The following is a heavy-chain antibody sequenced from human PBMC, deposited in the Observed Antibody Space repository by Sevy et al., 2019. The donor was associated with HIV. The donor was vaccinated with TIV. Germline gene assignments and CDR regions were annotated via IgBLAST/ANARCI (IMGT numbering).Heavy chain of an antibody. D-gene: IGHD3-22*01. CDR2: ISGSGGST. CDR1: GFTFSSYA. CDR3: VKVGYYDSSAGAFDI. Sequence: GGSLRLSCAASGFTFSSYAMSWVRQAPGKGLEWVSAISGSGGSTYYADSVKGRFTISRDNSKNTLYLQMNSLRAEDTAVYYCVKVGYYDSSAGAFDIWGQGTMVTVSS. V-gene: IGHV3-23*01. J-gene: IGHJ3*02.